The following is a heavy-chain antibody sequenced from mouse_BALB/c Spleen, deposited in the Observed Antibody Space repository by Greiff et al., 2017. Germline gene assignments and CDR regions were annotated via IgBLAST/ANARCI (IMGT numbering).Heavy chain of an antibody. CDR3: ARMGRDWYFDV. CDR1: GFAFSSYD. V-gene: IGHV5-12-1*01. Sequence: EVMLVESGGGLVKPGGSLKLSCAASGFAFSSYDMSWVRQTPEKRLEWVAYISSGGGSTYYPDTVTGRFTISRDNAKNTLYLQMSSLKSEDTAMYYCARMGRDWYFDVWGAGTTVTVSS. D-gene: IGHD4-1*01. J-gene: IGHJ1*01. CDR2: ISSGGGST.